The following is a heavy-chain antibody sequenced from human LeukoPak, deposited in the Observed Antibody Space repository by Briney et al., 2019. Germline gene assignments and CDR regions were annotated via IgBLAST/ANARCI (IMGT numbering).Heavy chain of an antibody. CDR3: AREEVVVVAATEYNWFDP. Sequence: VAPVKVSCKASGYTFTGYYMHWVRQAPGQGLEWMGWINPNSGGTNYAQKFQGRVTMTRDTSISTAYMELSRLRSDDTAVYYCAREEVVVVAATEYNWFDPWGQGTLVTVSS. J-gene: IGHJ5*02. CDR1: GYTFTGYY. CDR2: INPNSGGT. V-gene: IGHV1-2*02. D-gene: IGHD2-15*01.